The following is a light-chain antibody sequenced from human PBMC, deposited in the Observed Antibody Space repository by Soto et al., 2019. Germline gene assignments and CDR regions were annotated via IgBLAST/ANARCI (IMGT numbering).Light chain of an antibody. CDR2: DAS. V-gene: IGKV3-15*01. CDR1: HVIRRN. Sequence: MTQSPATLSVSPGEIATLSCSASHVIRRNVAWYQHKPGEAPSLLIYDASSRASGIPAMFSGSSSGTELALTISSLQSEDFAISYCQQYNNWPPLTFGGGTKVEIK. CDR3: QQYNNWPPLT. J-gene: IGKJ4*01.